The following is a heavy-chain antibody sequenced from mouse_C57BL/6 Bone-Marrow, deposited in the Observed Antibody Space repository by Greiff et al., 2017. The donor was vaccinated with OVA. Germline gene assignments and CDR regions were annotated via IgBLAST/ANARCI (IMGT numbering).Heavy chain of an antibody. CDR2: IDPEKGNN. CDR1: GFNIKNTY. Sequence: VQLQQSVAELVRPGASVKLSCTASGFNIKNTYMHWVKQRPEKGLEWIGRIDPEKGNNTSAPKFQGKATITADTSSNTAYLQLSSLTSEDTAIYYCALYYYGTTWFAYWGQGTLVTVSA. J-gene: IGHJ3*01. CDR3: ALYYYGTTWFAY. V-gene: IGHV14-3*01. D-gene: IGHD1-1*01.